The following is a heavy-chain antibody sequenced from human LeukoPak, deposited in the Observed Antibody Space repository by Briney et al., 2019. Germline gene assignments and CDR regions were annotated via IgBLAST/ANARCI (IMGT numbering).Heavy chain of an antibody. Sequence: HPGGSLRLSCAASGFTFSNYAMRWVRQAPGKGLEWVSGISGSGDSTYYADSVKGRFTISRDNSKNTLYLQMNSLRAEDTAVYYCARRSGIAVAGAFDYWGQGNLVTVSS. CDR3: ARRSGIAVAGAFDY. J-gene: IGHJ4*02. V-gene: IGHV3-23*01. CDR2: ISGSGDST. CDR1: GFTFSNYA. D-gene: IGHD6-19*01.